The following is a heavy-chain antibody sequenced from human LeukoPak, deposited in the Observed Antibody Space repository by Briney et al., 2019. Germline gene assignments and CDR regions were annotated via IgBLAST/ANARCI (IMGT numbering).Heavy chain of an antibody. V-gene: IGHV4-4*08. J-gene: IGHJ1*01. CDR2: IYRIGNT. D-gene: IGHD3-9*01. CDR1: ADSISSDY. CDR3: SGRGQRYFRD. Sequence: SETLSLTCTVSADSISSDYWSRIRQPPGKGLEWIGYIYRIGNTDYNPSLKSRVTISLGASKNQLSLNLTSVTAAYTAVYYWSGRGQRYFRDWGQGALVTVSS.